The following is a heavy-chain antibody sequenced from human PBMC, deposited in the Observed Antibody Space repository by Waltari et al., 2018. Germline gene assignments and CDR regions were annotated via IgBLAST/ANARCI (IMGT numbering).Heavy chain of an antibody. CDR3: ATTEYCSSTSCYTTGADY. Sequence: QVQLQPWGAGMLKPSETLSLTCAVYVGSFSGYYWRWIRQPPGTWLEWIGEINHSGSTNYNPSLKSRVTISVDTSKNQFSLKLSSVTAADTAVYYCATTEYCSSTSCYTTGADYWGQGTLVTVSS. CDR2: INHSGST. V-gene: IGHV4-34*01. D-gene: IGHD2-2*02. J-gene: IGHJ4*02. CDR1: VGSFSGYY.